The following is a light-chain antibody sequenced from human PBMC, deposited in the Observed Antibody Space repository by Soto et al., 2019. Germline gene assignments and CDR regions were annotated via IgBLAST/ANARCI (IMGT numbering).Light chain of an antibody. Sequence: QSVLTQPASVSESPGQSITISCTGSSSDVGGYKYVSWYQQHPGKAPKLLIYDVTNRPSGVSNRFSGSKSGYTESLTISGLQSEDEADYYCSSYTSFKTLVFGTGT. CDR3: SSYTSFKTLV. V-gene: IGLV2-14*01. J-gene: IGLJ1*01. CDR1: SSDVGGYKY. CDR2: DVT.